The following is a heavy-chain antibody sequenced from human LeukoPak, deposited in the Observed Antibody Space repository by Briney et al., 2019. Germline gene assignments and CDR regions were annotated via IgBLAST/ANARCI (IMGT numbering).Heavy chain of an antibody. CDR3: ARDLAFDI. CDR2: IWYDGSNK. J-gene: IGHJ3*02. Sequence: PGGSLRLSCAASGFTFSSCGMHWVRQAPGKGLEWVAVIWYDGSNKYYADSVKGRFTISRDNSKNTLYLQMNSLRAEDTALYFCARDLAFDIWGQGTMVTVSS. CDR1: GFTFSSCG. V-gene: IGHV3-33*01.